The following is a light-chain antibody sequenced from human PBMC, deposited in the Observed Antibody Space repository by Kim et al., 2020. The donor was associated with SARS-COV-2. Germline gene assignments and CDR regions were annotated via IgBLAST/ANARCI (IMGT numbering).Light chain of an antibody. V-gene: IGLV3-1*01. Sequence: SYELTQPPSVSVSPGQTASITCSGDKLGDRYACWYQQKPGQSPVLVIYQDSRRPSGIPERFSGSNSGNTATLTISETQAMDEADYYCEAWDSSAGVFGTGTKVIIL. CDR1: KLGDRY. CDR2: QDS. J-gene: IGLJ1*01. CDR3: EAWDSSAGV.